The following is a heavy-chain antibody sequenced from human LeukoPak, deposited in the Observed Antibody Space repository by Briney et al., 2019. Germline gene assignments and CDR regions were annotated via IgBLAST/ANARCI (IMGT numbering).Heavy chain of an antibody. V-gene: IGHV3-33*06. CDR1: GFTFSSYG. CDR3: AKKQWPEYFQH. J-gene: IGHJ1*01. D-gene: IGHD6-19*01. CDR2: IWYDGSNK. Sequence: PGGSLRLSCAASGFTFSSYGMHWVRQAPGKGLEWVAVIWYDGSNKYYADSVKGRFTISRDNSKNTLYLQMNSLRAEDTAVYYCAKKQWPEYFQHWGQGTLVTVSS.